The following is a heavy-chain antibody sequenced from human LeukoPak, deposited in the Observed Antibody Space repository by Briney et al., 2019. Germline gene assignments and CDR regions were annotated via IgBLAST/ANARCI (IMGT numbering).Heavy chain of an antibody. D-gene: IGHD3-3*01. V-gene: IGHV3-15*01. CDR2: IKSKTDGGTT. J-gene: IGHJ6*02. CDR1: GFTFSDYY. CDR3: TTVPITIFGVVILMDV. Sequence: GGSLRLSCAASGFTFSDYYMSWIRQAPGKGLEWVGRIKSKTDGGTTDYAAPVKGRFTISRDDSKNTLYLQMNSLKTEDTAVYYCTTVPITIFGVVILMDVWGQGTTVTVSS.